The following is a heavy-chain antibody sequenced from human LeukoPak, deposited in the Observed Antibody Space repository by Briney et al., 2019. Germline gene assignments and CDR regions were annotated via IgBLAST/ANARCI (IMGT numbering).Heavy chain of an antibody. CDR2: IYSGGST. Sequence: PGGSLRLSCAASGFTVSSNYMSWVRQAPGKGLEWVSVIYSGGSTYYADSVKGRFTISRDNSKNTLYLQMNSLRAEDTAVYYCARNHFGLYSYGLDYWGQGTLVTVSS. CDR1: GFTVSSNY. D-gene: IGHD5-18*01. CDR3: ARNHFGLYSYGLDY. J-gene: IGHJ4*02. V-gene: IGHV3-53*01.